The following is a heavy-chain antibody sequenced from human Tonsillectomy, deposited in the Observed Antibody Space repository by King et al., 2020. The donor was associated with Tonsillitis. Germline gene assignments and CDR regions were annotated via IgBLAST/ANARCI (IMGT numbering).Heavy chain of an antibody. CDR1: GFTFSNYG. Sequence: VQLVESGGGLVQPGRSLRLSCAASGFTFSNYGMHWVRQAPGKGLEWVAVIWYDGSNKYDAESVKGRFTNSRDNSQNTLYLQMSSLRAEETAVYYCARAREGLDYWGQGTLVTVSS. CDR3: ARAREGLDY. V-gene: IGHV3-33*01. CDR2: IWYDGSNK. J-gene: IGHJ4*02. D-gene: IGHD6-6*01.